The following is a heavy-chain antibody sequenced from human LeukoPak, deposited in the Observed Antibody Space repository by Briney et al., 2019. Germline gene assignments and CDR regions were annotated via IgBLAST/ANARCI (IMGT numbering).Heavy chain of an antibody. D-gene: IGHD6-13*01. V-gene: IGHV1-69*13. J-gene: IGHJ5*02. Sequence: SVKVSCKASGGTFSSYAISWVRQAPGQGLGWMGGIIPIFGTANSAQKFQGRVTITADESTSTAYMELSSLRSEDTAVYYCARGRQQLVQGWFDPWGQGTLVTVSS. CDR1: GGTFSSYA. CDR3: ARGRQQLVQGWFDP. CDR2: IIPIFGTA.